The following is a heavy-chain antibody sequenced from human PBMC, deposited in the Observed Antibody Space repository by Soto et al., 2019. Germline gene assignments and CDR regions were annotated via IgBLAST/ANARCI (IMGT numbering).Heavy chain of an antibody. CDR2: IIPIFGTA. J-gene: IGHJ4*02. D-gene: IGHD4-17*01. CDR1: GGTFSSYA. CDR3: ARGLAVTKRGSYFDY. V-gene: IGHV1-69*13. Sequence: SVKVSCKASGGTFSSYAISWVRQAPGEVLEWMGGIIPIFGTANYAQKFQGRVTITADESTSTAYMEMSSLRSEDTAVYYCARGLAVTKRGSYFDYWGQGTLVTVSS.